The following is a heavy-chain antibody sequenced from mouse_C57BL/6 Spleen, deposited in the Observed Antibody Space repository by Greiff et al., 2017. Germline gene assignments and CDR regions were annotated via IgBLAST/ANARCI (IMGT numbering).Heavy chain of an antibody. J-gene: IGHJ4*01. V-gene: IGHV1-69*01. CDR1: GYTFTSYW. D-gene: IGHD2-4*01. CDR2: IDPSDSYT. CDR3: ARSHYDSLYAMDY. Sequence: VQLQQPGAELVMPGASVKLSCKASGYTFTSYWMHWVKQRPGQGLEWIGEIDPSDSYTNYNQKFKGKSTLTVDKSSSTAYMQLSSLTSEDSAVYYWARSHYDSLYAMDYWGQGTSVTVSS.